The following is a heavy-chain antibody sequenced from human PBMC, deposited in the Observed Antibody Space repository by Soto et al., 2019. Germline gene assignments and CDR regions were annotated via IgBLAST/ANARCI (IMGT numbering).Heavy chain of an antibody. V-gene: IGHV1-69*06. D-gene: IGHD4-4*01. Sequence: QVLLVQSGAEVKKPGSSVKVSCQAAGGSFSSYMVSWVRQAPVQGLDYMGGIMPVFGTPTYTEKFQGRVTITADKATGTAYLELTSLKSADTAVYYCARGVTANYMGGDAFAIWGQGTLVAVSS. CDR2: IMPVFGTP. J-gene: IGHJ3*02. CDR3: ARGVTANYMGGDAFAI. CDR1: GGSFSSYM.